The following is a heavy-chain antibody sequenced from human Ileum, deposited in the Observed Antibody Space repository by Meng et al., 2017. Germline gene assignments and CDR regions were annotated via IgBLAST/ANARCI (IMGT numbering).Heavy chain of an antibody. Sequence: QVQVKESGPRLVKPSGTLSLTCAVSGGSITTNSYWSWVRQSPEKGLEWIGQIDHSGSPYYNPSLKSRVTMSVDKSKSQVSLMLTSVTAADTAIYYCARHGGYSQDFWGQGTLVTVSS. CDR3: ARHGGYSQDF. J-gene: IGHJ4*02. CDR1: GGSITTNSY. CDR2: IDHSGSP. V-gene: IGHV4-4*02. D-gene: IGHD4-23*01.